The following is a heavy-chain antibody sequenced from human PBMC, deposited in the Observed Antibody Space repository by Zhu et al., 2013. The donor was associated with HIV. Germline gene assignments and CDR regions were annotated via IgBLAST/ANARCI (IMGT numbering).Heavy chain of an antibody. CDR1: GGTFSSYA. D-gene: IGHD3-22*01. CDR3: ARDAYDSSGRYYGSYYYYGMDV. Sequence: QVQLVQSGAEVKKPGSSVKVSCKASGGTFSSYAISWVRQAPGQGLEWMGGIIPIFGTANYAQKFQGRVTITADKSTSTAYMELSSLRSEDTAVYYCARDAYDSSGRYYGSYYYYGMDVWGQGTTVTVSS. CDR2: IIPIFGTA. J-gene: IGHJ6*02. V-gene: IGHV1-69*06.